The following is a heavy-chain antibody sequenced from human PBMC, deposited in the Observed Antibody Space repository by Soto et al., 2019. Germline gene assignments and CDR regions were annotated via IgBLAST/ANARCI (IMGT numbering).Heavy chain of an antibody. J-gene: IGHJ4*02. CDR2: VYYSGST. D-gene: IGHD4-17*01. V-gene: IGHV4-59*01. CDR3: ERHAGDDYGVHFDY. Sequence: SETLSRTATVSCGSISSYYGSWIRQPPGKGREWSGYVYYSGSTNYNPSLKSRVTISVDTSKNQFSLKLSCVTAEDTAVYYCERHAGDDYGVHFDYWGQGTLVTVSS. CDR1: CGSISSYY.